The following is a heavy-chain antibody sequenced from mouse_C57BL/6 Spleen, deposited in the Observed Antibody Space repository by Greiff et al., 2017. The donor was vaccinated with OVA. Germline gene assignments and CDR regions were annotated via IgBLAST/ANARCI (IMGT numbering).Heavy chain of an antibody. CDR3: ANIDSSGYGYAMDY. CDR2: INPNYGTT. CDR1: GYSFTDYN. Sequence: VQLQQSGPELVKPGASVKISCKASGYSFTDYNMNWVKQSNGKSLEWIGVINPNYGTTSYNQKFKGKATLTVDQSSSTAYMQLNSLTSEDSAVDYCANIDSSGYGYAMDYWGQGTSVTVSS. J-gene: IGHJ4*01. V-gene: IGHV1-39*01. D-gene: IGHD3-2*02.